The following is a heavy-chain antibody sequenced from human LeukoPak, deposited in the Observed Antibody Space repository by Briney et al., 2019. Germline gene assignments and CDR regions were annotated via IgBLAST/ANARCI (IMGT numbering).Heavy chain of an antibody. D-gene: IGHD3-22*01. Sequence: PSETLSLTCTVSGGSISSSSYYWGWIRQPPGKGLEWIGSIYHSGSTNYNPSLKSRVTISVDKSKNQFSLKLSSVTAADTAVYYCARALPNSYYYDSAYYFDYWGQGTLVTVSS. J-gene: IGHJ4*02. V-gene: IGHV4-39*07. CDR1: GGSISSSSYY. CDR2: IYHSGST. CDR3: ARALPNSYYYDSAYYFDY.